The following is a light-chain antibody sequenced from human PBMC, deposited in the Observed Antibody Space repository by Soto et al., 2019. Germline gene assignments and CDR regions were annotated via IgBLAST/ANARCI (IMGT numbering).Light chain of an antibody. CDR1: QGIRKD. V-gene: IGKV1-17*01. CDR2: AAS. Sequence: DIQMTQSPSSLSASVGDRVTITCRASQGIRKDLGWYQQKPGKAPKRLIYAASSSQSGDPSRFSGSGSGTEFTLTISSLHPEDFAIYYCLQHNSYPRTVGPATKVDIK. J-gene: IGKJ3*01. CDR3: LQHNSYPRT.